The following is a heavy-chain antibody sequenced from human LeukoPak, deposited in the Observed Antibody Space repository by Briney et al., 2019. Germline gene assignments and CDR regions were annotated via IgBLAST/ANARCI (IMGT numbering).Heavy chain of an antibody. J-gene: IGHJ4*02. CDR1: GGSVSGHY. V-gene: IGHV4-59*02. Sequence: SETLSLTCAVSGGSVSGHYWDWIRQPPGKGLEWIGYIYASGSANYHPSLKSRVTISLDTSENHVSLRLTSVTAENTAVYYCAREAPGGSGWTYFDYWGQGSLVTVSS. CDR2: IYASGSA. CDR3: AREAPGGSGWTYFDY. D-gene: IGHD6-19*01.